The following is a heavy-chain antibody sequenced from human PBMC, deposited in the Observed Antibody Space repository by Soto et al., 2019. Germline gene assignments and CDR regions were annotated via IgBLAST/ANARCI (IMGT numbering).Heavy chain of an antibody. Sequence: ESGGGLVQPGGSLRLSCAASGFTFSSYYMSWVRQAPGKGLEWVANIKQDGSEKYYVDSVKGRFTISRDNAKNSLYLQMNSLRAEDTAVYYCARGGGGVDYWGQGTLVTVSS. V-gene: IGHV3-7*01. CDR3: ARGGGGVDY. J-gene: IGHJ4*02. CDR1: GFTFSSYY. CDR2: IKQDGSEK. D-gene: IGHD1-26*01.